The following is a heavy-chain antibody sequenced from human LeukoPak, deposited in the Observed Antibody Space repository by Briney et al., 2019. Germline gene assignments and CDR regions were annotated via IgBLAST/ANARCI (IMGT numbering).Heavy chain of an antibody. Sequence: GGSLRLSCAASGFTFSSYWMSWVRQAPGKGLEWVANIKQDGSEKYYVESVKGRFTISRDNAKNSLYLQMNSLRAEDTAVYYCARDFGWYYYDSSGYTDDMGAFDIWGQGTMVTVSS. CDR2: IKQDGSEK. V-gene: IGHV3-7*01. CDR3: ARDFGWYYYDSSGYTDDMGAFDI. CDR1: GFTFSSYW. J-gene: IGHJ3*02. D-gene: IGHD3-22*01.